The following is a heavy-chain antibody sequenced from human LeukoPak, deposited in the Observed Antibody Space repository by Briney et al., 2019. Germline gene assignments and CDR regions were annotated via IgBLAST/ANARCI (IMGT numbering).Heavy chain of an antibody. J-gene: IGHJ5*02. D-gene: IGHD6-19*01. V-gene: IGHV4-59*01. Sequence: KPSETLSRTCTVSGGSISSYYWSWIGQPPGKGLEWIGYIYYSGSTNYNPSLKSRVTISVDTSKNQFSLKLSSVTAADTAVYYCAREWLSSWFDPWGQGTLVTVSS. CDR1: GGSISSYY. CDR2: IYYSGST. CDR3: AREWLSSWFDP.